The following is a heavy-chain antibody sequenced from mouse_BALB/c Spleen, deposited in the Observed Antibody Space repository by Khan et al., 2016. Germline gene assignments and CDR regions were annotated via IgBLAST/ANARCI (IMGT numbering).Heavy chain of an antibody. Sequence: EVQLQESGPGLVKPSQSLSLTCTVTGYSITSDYAWNWIRQFPGNKLEWMGYISYSGNTSYNPSLKSRIPITRDTSKNQFFLQLISVTTEDTATXYCAYDSYYSWFPYWGQGTLVTVSA. D-gene: IGHD2-3*01. V-gene: IGHV3-2*02. CDR3: AYDSYYSWFPY. CDR1: GYSITSDYA. J-gene: IGHJ3*01. CDR2: ISYSGNT.